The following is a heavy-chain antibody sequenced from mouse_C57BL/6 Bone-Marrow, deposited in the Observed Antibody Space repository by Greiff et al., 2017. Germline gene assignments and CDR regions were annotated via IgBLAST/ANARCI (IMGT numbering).Heavy chain of an antibody. D-gene: IGHD1-1*01. V-gene: IGHV14-4*01. CDR1: GFNIKDDY. CDR3: ATSGSSPCFDV. Sequence: DVQLQESGAELVRPGASVKLSCTASGFNIKDDYMHWVKQRPEQGLEWIGWLVPENGDTEYASKVQGRDTITADTSPNTAYLQLGSLTSEDTAVYYCATSGSSPCFDVWGTGATVTVSS. CDR2: LVPENGDT. J-gene: IGHJ1*03.